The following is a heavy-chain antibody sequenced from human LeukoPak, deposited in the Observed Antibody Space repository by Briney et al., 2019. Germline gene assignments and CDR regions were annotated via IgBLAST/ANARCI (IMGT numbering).Heavy chain of an antibody. CDR2: IYHSGST. J-gene: IGHJ6*02. Sequence: SETLSLTCAVSGGSISSGGYSWRWIRQPPGKGLEWIGYIYHSGSTYYNPALKSRVTISVDRSKTQFSLKLSSVTAADTAVYYCARGPPNGMYVWGQGNTVTVSS. V-gene: IGHV4-30-2*01. CDR3: ARGPPNGMYV. CDR1: GGSISSGGYS.